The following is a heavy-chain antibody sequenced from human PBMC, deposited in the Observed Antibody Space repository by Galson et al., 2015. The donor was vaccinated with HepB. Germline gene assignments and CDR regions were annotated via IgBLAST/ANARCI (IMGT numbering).Heavy chain of an antibody. D-gene: IGHD2-15*01. CDR2: IRFDGSDK. Sequence: SLRLSCAASGFTFSSYGMHWVRLAPGKGLEWVSFIRFDGSDKYYADSVKGRFTISRDNSKNTLYLQMDSLRAEDTAVYYCAKDHIGYCSGGSCYLDYWGQGTLVTVSS. J-gene: IGHJ4*02. CDR1: GFTFSSYG. CDR3: AKDHIGYCSGGSCYLDY. V-gene: IGHV3-30*02.